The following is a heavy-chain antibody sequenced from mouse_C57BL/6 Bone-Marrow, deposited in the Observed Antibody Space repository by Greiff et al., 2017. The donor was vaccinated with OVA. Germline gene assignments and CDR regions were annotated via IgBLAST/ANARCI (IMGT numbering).Heavy chain of an antibody. Sequence: QVHVKQPGAELVRPGTSVKLSCKASGYTFTSYWMHWVKQRPGQGLEWIGVIDPSDSYTNYNQKFKGKATLTVDTSSSTAYMQLSSLTSEDSAVYYCARSNWDVAYWGQGTLVTVSA. J-gene: IGHJ3*01. D-gene: IGHD4-1*02. CDR2: IDPSDSYT. CDR1: GYTFTSYW. V-gene: IGHV1-59*01. CDR3: ARSNWDVAY.